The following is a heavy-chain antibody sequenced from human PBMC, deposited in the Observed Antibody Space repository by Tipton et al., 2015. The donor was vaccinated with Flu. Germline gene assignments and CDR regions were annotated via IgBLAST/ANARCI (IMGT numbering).Heavy chain of an antibody. CDR3: ARVPIDHDAFDI. D-gene: IGHD1-14*01. CDR2: VYYSGGA. J-gene: IGHJ3*02. CDR1: GGSINSGGYY. Sequence: TLSLTCTASGGSINSGGYYWSWIRQLPGEGLEWIGHVYYSGGAYYNPSLKSLVTISVDTSKNQFSLKLSSVTAADTADYYCARVPIDHDAFDIWGQGTMVTVSS. V-gene: IGHV4-31*01.